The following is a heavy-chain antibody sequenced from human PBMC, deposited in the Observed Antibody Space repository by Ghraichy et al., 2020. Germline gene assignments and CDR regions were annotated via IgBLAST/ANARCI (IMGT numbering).Heavy chain of an antibody. CDR3: ARALNWNWFDP. CDR2: IKQDGSEK. D-gene: IGHD1-1*01. Sequence: LSLTCAASGFTFSSYWMSWVRQAPGKGLEWVANIKQDGSEKYYVDSVKGRFTISRDNAKNSLYLQMNSLRAEDTAVYYCARALNWNWFDPWGQGTLVTVSS. J-gene: IGHJ5*02. V-gene: IGHV3-7*01. CDR1: GFTFSSYW.